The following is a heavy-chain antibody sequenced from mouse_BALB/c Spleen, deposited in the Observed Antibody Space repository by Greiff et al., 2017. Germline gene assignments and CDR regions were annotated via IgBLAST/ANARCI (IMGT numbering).Heavy chain of an antibody. V-gene: IGHV5-9-4*01. J-gene: IGHJ3*01. CDR2: ISSGGSYT. Sequence: EVQRVESGGGLVKPGGSLKLSCAASGFTFSSYAMSWVRQSPEKRLEWVAEISSGGSYTYYPDTVTGRFTISRDNAKNTLYLEMSSLRSEDTAMYYCARDQGGNYAYWGQGTLVTVSA. D-gene: IGHD2-1*01. CDR1: GFTFSSYA. CDR3: ARDQGGNYAY.